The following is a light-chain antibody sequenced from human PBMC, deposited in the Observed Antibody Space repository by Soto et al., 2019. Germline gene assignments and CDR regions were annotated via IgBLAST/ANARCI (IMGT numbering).Light chain of an antibody. CDR1: SSNVGINY. CDR3: GAWDSSLSVWV. Sequence: QSVLTQPRSVSAAPGQKVTISCSGSSSNVGINYVSWYQQVPGTAPKLLIYENNKRPSRIPDRFSGSRSGTSATLGITGLQTGDKADYYCGAWDSSLSVWVFGGGTKLTVL. V-gene: IGLV1-51*02. CDR2: ENN. J-gene: IGLJ3*02.